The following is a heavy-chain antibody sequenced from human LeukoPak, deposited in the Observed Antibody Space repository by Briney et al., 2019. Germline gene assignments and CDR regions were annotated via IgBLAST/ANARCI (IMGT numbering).Heavy chain of an antibody. J-gene: IGHJ4*02. CDR3: ARDEHSSSWYVNHVPFDY. CDR1: GFTFSSYW. V-gene: IGHV3-7*05. Sequence: PGGSLRLSCAASGFTFSSYWMSWVRQAPGKGLEWVAIIKQDGSEKYYVDSVKGRFTISRDNAKNSLYLQMNSLRAEDTAVYYCARDEHSSSWYVNHVPFDYWGQGTLVTVSS. CDR2: IKQDGSEK. D-gene: IGHD6-13*01.